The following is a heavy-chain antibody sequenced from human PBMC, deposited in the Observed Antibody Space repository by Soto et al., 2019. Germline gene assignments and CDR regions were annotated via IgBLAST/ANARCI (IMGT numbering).Heavy chain of an antibody. J-gene: IGHJ6*02. V-gene: IGHV1-18*01. CDR2: ISAYNGNT. D-gene: IGHD3-22*01. CDR3: ARDRIDSSGYYGGYYYYGMDV. CDR1: GYTFTSYG. Sequence: QVQLVQSGAEVKKPGVSVKVSCKASGYTFTSYGISWVRQAPGQGLEWMGWISAYNGNTNYAQKLQGRVTMTTDTSTSTAYMELRSLRSDDTAVYYCARDRIDSSGYYGGYYYYGMDVWGQGTTVTVSS.